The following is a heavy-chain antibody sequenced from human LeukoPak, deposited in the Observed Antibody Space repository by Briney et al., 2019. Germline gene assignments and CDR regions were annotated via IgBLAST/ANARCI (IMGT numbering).Heavy chain of an antibody. J-gene: IGHJ6*03. D-gene: IGHD2-15*01. CDR1: GYTFTSYD. V-gene: IGHV1-18*01. CDR2: ISGYNGNT. CDR3: ARGRYCSGDNCHNIYYYYMDV. Sequence: ASVKVSCKASGYTFTSYDINWVRQATGQGLEWMGWISGYNGNTNYAQKLQGRVTMTTDTSTSTAYMELRSLRSDDTAVYYCARGRYCSGDNCHNIYYYYMDVWGKGTTVTISS.